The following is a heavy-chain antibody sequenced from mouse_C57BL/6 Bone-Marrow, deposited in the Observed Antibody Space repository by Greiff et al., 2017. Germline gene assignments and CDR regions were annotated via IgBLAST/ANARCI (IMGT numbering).Heavy chain of an antibody. CDR2: IYPRDCST. J-gene: IGHJ3*01. Sequence: VQLQQSGPELVKPGASVKLSCKASGYTFTSYDINWVKQRPGQGLEWIGWIYPRDCSTKYNEKFKGKATLTVDTSSSTAYMELHSLTSEDSAVYFCARSSFITTVEAWFAYWGQGTLVTVSA. D-gene: IGHD1-1*01. CDR1: GYTFTSYD. V-gene: IGHV1-85*01. CDR3: ARSSFITTVEAWFAY.